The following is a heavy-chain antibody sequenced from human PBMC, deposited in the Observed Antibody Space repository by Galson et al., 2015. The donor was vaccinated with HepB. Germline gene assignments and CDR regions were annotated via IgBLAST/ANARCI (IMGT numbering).Heavy chain of an antibody. CDR2: ISNDGRKT. CDR3: ARESWGSIDY. D-gene: IGHD3-16*01. V-gene: IGHV3-30*10. CDR1: GFTSTAHS. Sequence: SLRLSCAASGFTSTAHSMHWVRQAPGKGLECVAVISNDGRKTYYTDSVRGRFAISRDNSRNTLHLQMDFLRDEDTALYYCARESWGSIDYWGQGALVTVSS. J-gene: IGHJ4*02.